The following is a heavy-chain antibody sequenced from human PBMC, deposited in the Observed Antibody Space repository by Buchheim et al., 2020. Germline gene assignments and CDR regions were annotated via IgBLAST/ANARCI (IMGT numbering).Heavy chain of an antibody. D-gene: IGHD3-10*01. J-gene: IGHJ4*02. Sequence: QLQLQESGSGLVKPSQTLSLTCAVFGGSISSGGYSWSWIRQPPGKGLEWIGYVYYTGRTNYNPSLKSRVTISLDTSKNQFSLNLTSVIAADTAVYYCARGAGIALLRGPPPGFEYWGQGAL. CDR1: GGSISSGGYS. V-gene: IGHV4-30-4*07. CDR3: ARGAGIALLRGPPPGFEY. CDR2: VYYTGRT.